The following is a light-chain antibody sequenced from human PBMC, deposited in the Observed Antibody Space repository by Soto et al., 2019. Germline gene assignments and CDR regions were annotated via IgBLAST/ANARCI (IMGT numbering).Light chain of an antibody. Sequence: QSALTQPASVSGSPGQSITISCTGTSSDVGGYNYVSWYQQHPGTAPKLMIYEVSNRPSGVSNRFSGSKSGNTASLTISGLQAEDEADYYCSSYTSSRTRAVFGGGTKLTVL. CDR1: SSDVGGYNY. V-gene: IGLV2-14*01. J-gene: IGLJ3*02. CDR2: EVS. CDR3: SSYTSSRTRAV.